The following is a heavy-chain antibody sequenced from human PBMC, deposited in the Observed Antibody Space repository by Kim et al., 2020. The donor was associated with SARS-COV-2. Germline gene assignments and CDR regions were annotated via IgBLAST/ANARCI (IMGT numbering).Heavy chain of an antibody. D-gene: IGHD3-10*01. Sequence: SETLSLTCTVSGGSISPYHWTWIRQPPGKGLEWIGYVAYSGSTNYNPSLKSRVTISIDTSRNQFSLKLSSVTAADTAVDYCARHGDDFGSGWFDPWGQGTLVTVSS. V-gene: IGHV4-59*08. J-gene: IGHJ5*02. CDR1: GGSISPYH. CDR3: ARHGDDFGSGWFDP. CDR2: VAYSGST.